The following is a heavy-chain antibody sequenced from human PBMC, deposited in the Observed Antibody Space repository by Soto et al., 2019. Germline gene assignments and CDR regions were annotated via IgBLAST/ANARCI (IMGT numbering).Heavy chain of an antibody. Sequence: QVQLEQSGAEVKKPGSSVKVSCKTSGDTFSNYALAWVRQAPGQGLQWMGGIIPILGTTKYAQKFQDRVTFTADEVTSTVYMELSSLRSEDTAIYYCASGGRAGYQKWGQGTLVTVSS. V-gene: IGHV1-69*01. CDR1: GDTFSNYA. CDR3: ASGGRAGYQK. CDR2: IIPILGTT. J-gene: IGHJ1*01. D-gene: IGHD3-16*01.